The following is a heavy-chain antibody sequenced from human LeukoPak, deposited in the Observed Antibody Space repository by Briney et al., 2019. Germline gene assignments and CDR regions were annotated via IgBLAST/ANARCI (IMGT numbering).Heavy chain of an antibody. CDR1: GYTFTSYA. CDR2: INAGNGNT. CDR3: ARHLIAVAVYSYYYGVDV. V-gene: IGHV1-3*01. D-gene: IGHD6-19*01. J-gene: IGHJ6*02. Sequence: ASVKVSCKASGYTFTSYAMHWVRQAPGQRLEWMGWINAGNGNTKYSRKFQGRVAITRDTFATTAYMELSSLRSEDTAVYYCARHLIAVAVYSYYYGVDVWGQGTTVTVSS.